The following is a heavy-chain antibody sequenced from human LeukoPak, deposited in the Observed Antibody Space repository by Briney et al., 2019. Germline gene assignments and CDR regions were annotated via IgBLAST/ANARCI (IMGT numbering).Heavy chain of an antibody. J-gene: IGHJ2*01. CDR1: GYSIRCGYY. CDR3: ARVYYSSSYDYWYFDL. V-gene: IGHV4-61*01. Sequence: SAPLSLTCTVCGYSIRCGYYWGWLRQPPGKELEWIGYTYYSGSTNYNPSLKSRVTISVDTSKNQFSLKLSSVTAADTAVYYCARVYYSSSYDYWYFDLWGRGTLVTVSS. CDR2: TYYSGST. D-gene: IGHD6-13*01.